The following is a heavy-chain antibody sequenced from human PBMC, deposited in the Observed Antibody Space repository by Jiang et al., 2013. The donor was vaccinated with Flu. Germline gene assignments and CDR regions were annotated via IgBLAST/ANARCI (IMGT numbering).Heavy chain of an antibody. Sequence: AVISYDGNNKYYGDSVRGRFTISRDNANNSLYLQMNSLRAEDTAVYYCAREIGGGDCYWGQGTLVTVSS. D-gene: IGHD2-21*02. J-gene: IGHJ4*02. CDR2: ISYDGNNK. CDR3: AREIGGGDCY. V-gene: IGHV3-33*05.